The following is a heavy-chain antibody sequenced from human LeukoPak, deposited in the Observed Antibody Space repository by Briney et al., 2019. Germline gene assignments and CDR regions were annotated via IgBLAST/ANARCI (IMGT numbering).Heavy chain of an antibody. V-gene: IGHV3-48*01. D-gene: IGHD3-22*01. J-gene: IGHJ4*02. CDR3: ARDSSGYQFDY. CDR1: GFTFSSYS. Sequence: GGSLRLSCAASGFTFSSYSMNWVRQAPGKGLEWVSYISSSSSTIYYADSVKGRFTISRDNAKNSLYLQMNSLRAEDTAVYYCARDSSGYQFDYWGQGTLVTVSS. CDR2: ISSSSSTI.